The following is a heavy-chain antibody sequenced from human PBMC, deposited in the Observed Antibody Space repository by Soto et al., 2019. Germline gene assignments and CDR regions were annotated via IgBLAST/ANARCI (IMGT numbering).Heavy chain of an antibody. CDR3: ARAITIFGVAHVNY. V-gene: IGHV4-31*03. CDR2: ISYSGSA. J-gene: IGHJ4*02. Sequence: SETLSLTCTVSCVSISSGNNYWTWIRQHPGKGLEWIGYISYSGSAYYNPSLKTRIIISLDTSKNQFSLNLSSGTAADTAVYFCARAITIFGVAHVNYWGQGTLVTVSS. CDR1: CVSISSGNNY. D-gene: IGHD3-3*01.